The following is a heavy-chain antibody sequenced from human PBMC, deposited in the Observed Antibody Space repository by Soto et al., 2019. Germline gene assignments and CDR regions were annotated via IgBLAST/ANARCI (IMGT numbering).Heavy chain of an antibody. CDR3: AHKAKRGYSGYDYFDY. CDR1: GFSLSTNGVG. Sequence: VSGPTLVNPTQTLTLTCTFSGFSLSTNGVGVGWIRQPPGKALEWLALIYWDDDKRYSPSLKSRLTITKDTSKNQVVLTMTNMDPVDTATYYCAHKAKRGYSGYDYFDYWGQGALVTVSS. V-gene: IGHV2-5*02. CDR2: IYWDDDK. J-gene: IGHJ4*02. D-gene: IGHD5-12*01.